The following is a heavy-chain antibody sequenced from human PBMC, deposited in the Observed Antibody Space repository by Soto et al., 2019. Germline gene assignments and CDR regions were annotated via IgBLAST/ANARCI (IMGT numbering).Heavy chain of an antibody. CDR1: GFTFSSYA. V-gene: IGHV3-23*01. Sequence: GGSLRLSCAASGFTFSSYAMSWVRQAPGKGLEWVSAISGSGGSTYYADSVKGRFTISRDNSKNTLYLQMNSLRAEDTAVYYCAKDPIYSYGLNWFDPWGQGTLVTVSS. D-gene: IGHD5-18*01. CDR2: ISGSGGST. J-gene: IGHJ5*02. CDR3: AKDPIYSYGLNWFDP.